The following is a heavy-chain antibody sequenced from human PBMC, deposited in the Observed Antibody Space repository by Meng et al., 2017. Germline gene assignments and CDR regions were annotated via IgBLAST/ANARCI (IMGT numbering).Heavy chain of an antibody. Sequence: SETLSLTCTVSGGSISSSSYYWGWLRQPPGKGLEWIGSIYYSGSTYYNPSLKSRVTISVDTSKNQFSLKLSSVTAADTAVYYCARSPNTLGRTVTLSAFDIWGQGTRVTVSS. CDR2: IYYSGST. CDR3: ARSPNTLGRTVTLSAFDI. J-gene: IGHJ3*02. CDR1: GGSISSSSYY. D-gene: IGHD4-17*01. V-gene: IGHV4-39*07.